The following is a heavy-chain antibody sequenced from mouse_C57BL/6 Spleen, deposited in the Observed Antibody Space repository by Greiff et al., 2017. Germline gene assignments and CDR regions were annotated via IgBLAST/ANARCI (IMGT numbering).Heavy chain of an antibody. CDR1: GYTFTDYY. CDR2: INPYNGGT. Sequence: VQLQQSGPVLVKPGASVKMSCKASGYTFTDYYMNWVKQSHGKSLEWIGVINPYNGGTSYNQKFKGKATLTVDKSSSTAYMELNSLTSEDSAVYYCARGKAVADWYFDVWGTGTTVTVSS. J-gene: IGHJ1*03. CDR3: ARGKAVADWYFDV. D-gene: IGHD1-1*01. V-gene: IGHV1-19*01.